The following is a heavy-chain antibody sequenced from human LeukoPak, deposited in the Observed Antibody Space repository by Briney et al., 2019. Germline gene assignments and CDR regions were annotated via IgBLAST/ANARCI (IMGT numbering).Heavy chain of an antibody. V-gene: IGHV5-51*01. D-gene: IGHD3-22*01. CDR3: ARRRYYDSSGYYYEDY. CDR2: IYPSDSDT. CDR1: GYSFTSYW. Sequence: GESLKISCKGSGYSFTSYWIGWVRQMPGKGLEWMGIIYPSDSDTRYSPSFQGQVTISADKSISTAYLQWSSLKASDTAMYYCARRRYYDSSGYYYEDYWGQGTLVTVSS. J-gene: IGHJ4*02.